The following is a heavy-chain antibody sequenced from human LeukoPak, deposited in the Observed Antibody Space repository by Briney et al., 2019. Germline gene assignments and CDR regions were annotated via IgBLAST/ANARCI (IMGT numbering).Heavy chain of an antibody. CDR1: GFTFSSYG. CDR3: AKGAYTSAYETDY. Sequence: PGGSLRLSCAASGFTFSSYGMQWVRQAPGKGLEWAAFIRFDGTETYYADSVKGRFTISRDNSKNMLYLQVRGLRPEDTAMYYCAKGAYTSAYETDYWGQGTLVTVSS. J-gene: IGHJ4*02. CDR2: IRFDGTET. V-gene: IGHV3-30*02. D-gene: IGHD2-2*02.